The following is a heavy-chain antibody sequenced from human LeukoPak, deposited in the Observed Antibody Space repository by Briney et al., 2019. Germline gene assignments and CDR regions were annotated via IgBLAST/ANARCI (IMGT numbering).Heavy chain of an antibody. V-gene: IGHV3-7*01. CDR3: ARVFYGDYGYFDS. Sequence: GGSLRLSCAASGFTFSSYWMGWVRQAPGKGLEWVANIKQDGSGKYYVDSVEGRFTISRDNAKNSLYLQMNSLGAEDTALYYCARVFYGDYGYFDSWGQGTLVTVSS. D-gene: IGHD4-17*01. CDR2: IKQDGSGK. CDR1: GFTFSSYW. J-gene: IGHJ4*02.